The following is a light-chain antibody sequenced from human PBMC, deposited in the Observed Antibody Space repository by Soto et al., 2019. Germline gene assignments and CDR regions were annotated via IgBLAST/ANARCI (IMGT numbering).Light chain of an antibody. CDR2: EVT. V-gene: IGLV2-14*01. J-gene: IGLJ2*01. Sequence: QSALTQPASVSGSPGQSITISCTGTSTDVTGRNYVSWYQQHPGKAPKVIIYEVTNRPSGVPDRFSGSKSGTSASLAITGLQAEDEADYYCQSYDSSLSGNVVFGGGTKLTVL. CDR1: STDVTGRNY. CDR3: QSYDSSLSGNVV.